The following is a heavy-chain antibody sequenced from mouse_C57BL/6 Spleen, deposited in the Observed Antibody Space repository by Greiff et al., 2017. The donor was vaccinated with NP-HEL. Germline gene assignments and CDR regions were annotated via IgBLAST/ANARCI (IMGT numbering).Heavy chain of an antibody. D-gene: IGHD2-4*01. CDR3: ARERDYDRADWFAY. Sequence: QVQLQQSGAELVRPGTSVKVSCKASGYAFTNYLIEWVKQRPGQGLEWIGVINPGSGGTNYNEKFKGKATLTADKSSSTAYMQLSSLTSEDSAVYVCARERDYDRADWFAYWGQGTLVTVSA. CDR2: INPGSGGT. J-gene: IGHJ3*01. V-gene: IGHV1-54*01. CDR1: GYAFTNYL.